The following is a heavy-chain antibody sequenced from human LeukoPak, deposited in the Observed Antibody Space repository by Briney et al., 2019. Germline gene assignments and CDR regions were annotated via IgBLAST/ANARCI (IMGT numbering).Heavy chain of an antibody. V-gene: IGHV3-7*01. CDR2: IKQDGSGT. D-gene: IGHD6-19*01. Sequence: PGGSLRLSCAASGFAFSSSWMSWVRQAPGKGLEWVANIKQDGSGTYYVDVDSVKGRFTISRDNAKNSLFLQMNRLGVEDTAVYYCARIVVGYRSDWRDYWGQGTLVTVSS. CDR3: ARIVVGYRSDWRDY. CDR1: GFAFSSSW. J-gene: IGHJ4*02.